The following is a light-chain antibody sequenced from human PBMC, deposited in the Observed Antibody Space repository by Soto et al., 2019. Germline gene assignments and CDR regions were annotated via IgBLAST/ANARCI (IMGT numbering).Light chain of an antibody. J-gene: IGLJ2*01. CDR3: QSYDSSLSAL. CDR1: SSNIGAGYD. CDR2: GNS. V-gene: IGLV1-40*01. Sequence: QLVLTQPPSLSGAPGQRVTISCTGSSSNIGAGYDVHWYQQLPGTAPKLLIYGNSNRPSGVPDRFSGSKSGTSASLAITGLQAEDEADYYCQSYDSSLSALFGGGTQLTVL.